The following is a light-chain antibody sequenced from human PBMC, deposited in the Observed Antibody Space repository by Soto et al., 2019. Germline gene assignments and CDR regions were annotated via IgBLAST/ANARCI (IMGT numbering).Light chain of an antibody. Sequence: QSVLTQPASVSGSPGQSITISCTGTSSDVGGYNYVSWYQQHPGKAPKLMIYEVSNRPSGVSDRFSGSRSGNTASLTISGLPAEEESDYYCISYTSSSTWVFGGGTKLTVL. V-gene: IGLV2-14*01. CDR1: SSDVGGYNY. J-gene: IGLJ3*02. CDR3: ISYTSSSTWV. CDR2: EVS.